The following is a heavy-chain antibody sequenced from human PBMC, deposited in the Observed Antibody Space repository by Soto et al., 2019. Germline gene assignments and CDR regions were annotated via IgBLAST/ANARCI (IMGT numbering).Heavy chain of an antibody. V-gene: IGHV1-69*13. CDR1: GGTFSSYA. J-gene: IGHJ6*02. CDR2: IIPIFGTA. CDR3: ARRAGTTSSGVWYYYYGMDV. D-gene: IGHD1-1*01. Sequence: SVKVSCKASGGTFSSYAISWVRQAPGQGLEWMGGIIPIFGTANYAQKFQGRVTITADESTSTAYMELSSLRSEDTAVYYCARRAGTTSSGVWYYYYGMDVWGQGTTVTVS.